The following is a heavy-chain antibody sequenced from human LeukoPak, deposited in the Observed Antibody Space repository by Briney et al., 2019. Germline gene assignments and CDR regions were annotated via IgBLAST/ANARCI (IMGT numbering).Heavy chain of an antibody. CDR3: AKGEYYDFWSGYSYYFDC. J-gene: IGHJ4*02. V-gene: IGHV3-30*18. D-gene: IGHD3-3*01. CDR1: GFTFSRYG. Sequence: PGRSLRLSCAASGFTFSRYGMHWVRQAPGKGLEWVAVISYDGSNKYYADSVKGRFTISRDNSKNTLYMQMNSLRAEDTAVYYCAKGEYYDFWSGYSYYFDCWGQGTLVTVSS. CDR2: ISYDGSNK.